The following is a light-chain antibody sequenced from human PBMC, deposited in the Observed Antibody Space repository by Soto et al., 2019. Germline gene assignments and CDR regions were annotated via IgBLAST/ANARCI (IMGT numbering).Light chain of an antibody. Sequence: DIVVTQSPGSLAVSLGERATIKCKSSKSVLSNGQNYLAWFQQKPGQPPELLIYWASTRESGVPDRFSGSGSGTDFTLTISDLQAEDLALYYCQQYHSDPLTFGQGTRLEIK. J-gene: IGKJ5*01. CDR2: WAS. V-gene: IGKV4-1*01. CDR1: KSVLSNGQNY. CDR3: QQYHSDPLT.